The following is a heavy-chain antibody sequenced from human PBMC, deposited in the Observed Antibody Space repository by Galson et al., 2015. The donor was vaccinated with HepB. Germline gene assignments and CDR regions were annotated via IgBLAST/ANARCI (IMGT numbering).Heavy chain of an antibody. CDR2: ISSRNSYI. D-gene: IGHD3-22*01. V-gene: IGHV3-21*01. J-gene: IGHJ3*02. Sequence: SLRLSCAASGFTFSTYTMNWVRQAPGKGLEWVSSISSRNSYIYYADSVKGRFTISRDNAKNSLYLQMNSLRAEDTALYYCARDARRITMIPFFDIWGQGTMVTVSS. CDR1: GFTFSTYT. CDR3: ARDARRITMIPFFDI.